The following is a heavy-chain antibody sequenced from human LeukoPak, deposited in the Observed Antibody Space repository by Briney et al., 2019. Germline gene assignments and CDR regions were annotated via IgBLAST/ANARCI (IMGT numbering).Heavy chain of an antibody. J-gene: IGHJ4*02. CDR2: ISGSGGST. CDR3: AKDLIYDSSGYYGY. CDR1: GLTFSSYA. V-gene: IGHV3-23*01. D-gene: IGHD3-22*01. Sequence: AGGSLRLSCAASGLTFSSYAMSWVRQAPGKGLEWVSAISGSGGSTYYADSVKGRFTISRDNSKNTLYLQMNSLRAEDTAVYYCAKDLIYDSSGYYGYWGQGTLVTVSS.